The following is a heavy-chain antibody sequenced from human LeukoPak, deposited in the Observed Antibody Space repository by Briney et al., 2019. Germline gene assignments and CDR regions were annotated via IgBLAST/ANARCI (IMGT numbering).Heavy chain of an antibody. CDR1: GFTFSSYA. D-gene: IGHD2-15*01. Sequence: GGSLRLSCAASGFTFSSYAMSWVRQAPGKGLEWVSAISGSGGSTYYADSVKGRFTISRDNSKNTLYLQMNSLRAEDTAVYYCAKERVDCSGGSCYGGGTAYGMDVWGQGTTVTVSS. CDR3: AKERVDCSGGSCYGGGTAYGMDV. J-gene: IGHJ6*02. CDR2: ISGSGGST. V-gene: IGHV3-23*01.